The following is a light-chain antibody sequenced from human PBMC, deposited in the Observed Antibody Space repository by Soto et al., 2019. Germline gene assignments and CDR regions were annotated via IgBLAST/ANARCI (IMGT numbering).Light chain of an antibody. V-gene: IGKV3-15*01. J-gene: IGKJ1*01. CDR3: QQYYMWPPV. CDR1: QSVGSL. Sequence: IVLAQSPATLSVSPGERPTLSCRASQSVGSLLAWYQQKPGQXPRXXIYRASSRATGISGSFSGSGSGTDFTLTITSLQSEDFAVYYCQQYYMWPPVFGQGTKGDNK. CDR2: RAS.